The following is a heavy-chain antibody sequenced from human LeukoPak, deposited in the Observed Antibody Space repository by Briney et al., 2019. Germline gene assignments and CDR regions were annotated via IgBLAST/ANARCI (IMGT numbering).Heavy chain of an antibody. J-gene: IGHJ4*02. CDR1: GGSISSSSYY. CDR2: IYYSGST. V-gene: IGHV4-39*01. CDR3: ASPLHYYDSSGYYSTFDY. D-gene: IGHD3-22*01. Sequence: ETLSLTCTVSGGSISSSSYYWGLIRQPPGKGLEWIGSIYYSGSTYYNPSLKSRVTISVDTSKNQFSLKLSSVTAADTAVYYCASPLHYYDSSGYYSTFDYWGQGTLVTVSS.